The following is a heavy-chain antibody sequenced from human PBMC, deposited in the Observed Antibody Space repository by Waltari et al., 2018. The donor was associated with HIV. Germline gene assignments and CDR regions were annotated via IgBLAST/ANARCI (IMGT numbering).Heavy chain of an antibody. J-gene: IGHJ4*02. CDR2: IYYTGTT. V-gene: IGHV4-39*01. Sequence: LQLQESGPGLVTPSESLSLTCSVPGGSIRSSGHYWGWLRQSSEKGLEWIGSIYYTGTTYYSPSLKSRLTMSVNATKGQFSLTLKSVTAADTATYYCARGTIDSGVTAGFGYWGQGILVAVSS. CDR1: GGSIRSSGHY. CDR3: ARGTIDSGVTAGFGY. D-gene: IGHD2-21*02.